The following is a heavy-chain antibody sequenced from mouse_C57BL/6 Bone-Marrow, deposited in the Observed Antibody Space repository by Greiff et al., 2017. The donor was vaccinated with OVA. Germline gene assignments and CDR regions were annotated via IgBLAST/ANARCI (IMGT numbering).Heavy chain of an antibody. J-gene: IGHJ1*03. CDR3: AREAYYYGSSGYFDV. CDR1: GYTFTSYW. Sequence: VQLQQPGAELVMPGASVKLSCKASGYTFTSYWMHWVKQRPGQGLEWIGEIVPSDSYTNYNQKFKGKSTLTVDKSSSTAYMQLSSLTSEDSAVYYCAREAYYYGSSGYFDVWGTGTTVTVSS. CDR2: IVPSDSYT. D-gene: IGHD1-1*01. V-gene: IGHV1-69*01.